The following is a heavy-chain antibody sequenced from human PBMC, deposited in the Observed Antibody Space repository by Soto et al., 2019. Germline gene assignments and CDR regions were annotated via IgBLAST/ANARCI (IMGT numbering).Heavy chain of an antibody. V-gene: IGHV3-21*06. CDR1: GFTFTRYS. CDR2: ISSTTNYI. Sequence: PGGSLRLSCAASGFTFTRYSMNWVRQAPGKGLEWVSSISSTTNYIYYGDSMKGRFTISRDNAKNSLYLEMSSLRAEDTAVYYCARESEDPTSNFDYWGQGTLVTVS. J-gene: IGHJ4*02. CDR3: ARESEDPTSNFDY.